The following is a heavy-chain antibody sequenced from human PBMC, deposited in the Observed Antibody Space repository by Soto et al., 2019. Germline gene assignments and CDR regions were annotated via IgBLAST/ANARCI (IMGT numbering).Heavy chain of an antibody. CDR3: AREYYGLLTGYYNDH. J-gene: IGHJ4*02. Sequence: VQLVESGGDSVQPGGSLRLSCAASGFPFSSYWMHWVRHTPGKGLEWVSRISVDGTTIYYADSVTGRFTVSRDNAKNTLSLQMSGLGAEDTAVYYCAREYYGLLTGYYNDHWGQGTLVSVSS. D-gene: IGHD3-9*01. CDR1: GFPFSSYW. CDR2: ISVDGTTI. V-gene: IGHV3-74*01.